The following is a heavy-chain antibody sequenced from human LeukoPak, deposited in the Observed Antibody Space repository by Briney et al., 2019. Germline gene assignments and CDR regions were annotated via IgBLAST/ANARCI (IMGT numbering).Heavy chain of an antibody. Sequence: GGSLRLSCAASGFTFSDHYMSWIRQAPGKGLEWVSYISSSGSTIYYADSVKGRFTISRDNAKNSLYLQMNSLRAEDTAVYYCASRFGSGWYLAFDIWGQGTMVTVSS. CDR3: ASRFGSGWYLAFDI. D-gene: IGHD6-19*01. J-gene: IGHJ3*02. CDR1: GFTFSDHY. V-gene: IGHV3-11*01. CDR2: ISSSGSTI.